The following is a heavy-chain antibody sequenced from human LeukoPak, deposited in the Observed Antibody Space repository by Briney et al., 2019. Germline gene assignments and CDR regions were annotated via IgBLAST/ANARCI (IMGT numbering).Heavy chain of an antibody. D-gene: IGHD6-13*01. CDR3: ARLSVPIAAAGTDAFDI. J-gene: IGHJ3*02. Sequence: GGTLRLSCAASGLTFINYGMTWVRQAPGKGLEWVSGINWNGGSTGYADSVKGRFTISRDNAKNSLYLQMNSLRAEDTALYYCARLSVPIAAAGTDAFDIWGQGTMVTVSS. CDR1: GLTFINYG. CDR2: INWNGGST. V-gene: IGHV3-20*04.